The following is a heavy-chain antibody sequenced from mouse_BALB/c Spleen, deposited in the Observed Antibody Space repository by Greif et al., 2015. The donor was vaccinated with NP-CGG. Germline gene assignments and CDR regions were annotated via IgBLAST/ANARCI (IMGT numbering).Heavy chain of an antibody. CDR2: IYPSDSYT. D-gene: IGHD2-3*01. V-gene: IGHV1-69*02. CDR1: GYTFTSYW. CDR3: TRSDGYSLSYAMDY. J-gene: IGHJ4*01. Sequence: QVQLQQSGAELVRPGASVKLSCKASGYTFTSYWINWVKQRPGQGLEWIGNIYPSDSYTNYNQKFKDKATLTVDKSSSTAYTQLSSPTSEDSVVYYCTRSDGYSLSYAMDYWGQGTSVTVSS.